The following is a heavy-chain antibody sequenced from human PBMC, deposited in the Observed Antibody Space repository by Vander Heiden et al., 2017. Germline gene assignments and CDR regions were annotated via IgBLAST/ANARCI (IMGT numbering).Heavy chain of an antibody. J-gene: IGHJ6*02. Sequence: EVQLVESGGGWVQPGSSLRLSCGASGFTFEDYDMPWVRQRPGKGLEWVAGIGWNSHMIGYGDSVKGRFTISRDNAKKSLYLQMNSLRTEDTALYYCAKDMNCGGVCFPGYRSKGMDVWGHGTSVIVSS. CDR1: GFTFEDYD. CDR3: AKDMNCGGVCFPGYRSKGMDV. D-gene: IGHD2-21*02. CDR2: IGWNSHMI. V-gene: IGHV3-9*01.